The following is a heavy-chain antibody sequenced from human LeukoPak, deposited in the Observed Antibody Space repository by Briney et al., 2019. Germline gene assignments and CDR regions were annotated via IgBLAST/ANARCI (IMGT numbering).Heavy chain of an antibody. Sequence: SGGSLRLSCAASGFTFSSYAMSWVRQAPGKGLEWVSAISGSGGSTYYADSVKGRFTISRDNSKNTLYLQMNSLRAEDTAVYYCANERGMTTVTTGDYWGQGTLVTVSS. J-gene: IGHJ4*02. CDR2: ISGSGGST. CDR3: ANERGMTTVTTGDY. V-gene: IGHV3-23*01. D-gene: IGHD4-17*01. CDR1: GFTFSSYA.